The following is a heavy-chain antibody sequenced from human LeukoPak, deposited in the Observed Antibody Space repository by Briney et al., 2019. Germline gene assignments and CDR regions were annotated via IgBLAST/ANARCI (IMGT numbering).Heavy chain of an antibody. Sequence: SQTLSLTCAISGDSVSSNSAAWNWIRQSPSRGLGWLGRTYYRSKWSNNYAVSVKSRITINSDTSKNQFSLQLNSVTPEDTAMYYCARDATGDLEFDYWGQGTLVTVSS. CDR3: ARDATGDLEFDY. J-gene: IGHJ4*02. CDR2: TYYRSKWSN. V-gene: IGHV6-1*01. CDR1: GDSVSSNSAA. D-gene: IGHD7-27*01.